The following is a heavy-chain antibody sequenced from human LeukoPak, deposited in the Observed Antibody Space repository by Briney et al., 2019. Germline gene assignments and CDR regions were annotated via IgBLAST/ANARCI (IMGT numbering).Heavy chain of an antibody. D-gene: IGHD1-26*01. V-gene: IGHV1-69*13. CDR1: GGTFSSYA. Sequence: SVKVSCKASGGTFSSYAISWVRQAPGQGLEWMGGIIPIFGTANYAQKFQGRVTITADESTSTAYMELSSLRSEDMAVYYCARGFSGSYYAHFDYWGQGTLVTVSS. CDR2: IIPIFGTA. CDR3: ARGFSGSYYAHFDY. J-gene: IGHJ4*02.